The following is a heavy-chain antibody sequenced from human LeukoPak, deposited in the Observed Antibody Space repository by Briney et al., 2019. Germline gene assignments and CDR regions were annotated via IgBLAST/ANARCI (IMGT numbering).Heavy chain of an antibody. CDR3: ARDTAECSGGSCYSTPNFDY. V-gene: IGHV4-31*03. Sequence: SQTLSLTCTVSGVSISSGGYYWRWLRQHPGKCLEWIGYIYYSGSTYYNPSLKSRFTISVDTSKNQFSLKLSSVTAADTAVYYCARDTAECSGGSCYSTPNFDYWGQGTRVSVSS. CDR1: GVSISSGGYY. J-gene: IGHJ4*02. CDR2: IYYSGST. D-gene: IGHD2-15*01.